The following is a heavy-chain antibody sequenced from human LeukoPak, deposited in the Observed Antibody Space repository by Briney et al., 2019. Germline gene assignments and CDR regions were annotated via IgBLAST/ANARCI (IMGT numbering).Heavy chain of an antibody. Sequence: PGGSRRLSCAASGFTFSSYAMSWVRQAPGKGLEWVSAISGSGGSTYYADSVKGRFTISRDNSKNTLYLQMNSLRAEDTAVYYCVRVGGYSYALGPWGQGILVTVSS. J-gene: IGHJ5*02. D-gene: IGHD5-18*01. CDR3: VRVGGYSYALGP. CDR2: ISGSGGST. CDR1: GFTFSSYA. V-gene: IGHV3-23*01.